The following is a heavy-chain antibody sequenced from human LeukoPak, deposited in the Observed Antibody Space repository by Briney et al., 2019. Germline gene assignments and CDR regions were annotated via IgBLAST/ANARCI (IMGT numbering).Heavy chain of an antibody. D-gene: IGHD3-3*01. CDR3: ARDLYYDFWSGYYLRYFYYYYMDV. CDR2: IWYDGSNK. CDR1: GFTFSSYG. Sequence: QPGGSLRLSCAASGFTFSSYGMHWVRQAPGKGLEWVAVIWYDGSNKYYADSVKGRFTISRDNSKNTLYLQMNSPRAEDTAVYYCARDLYYDFWSGYYLRYFYYYYMDVWGKGTTVSVSS. J-gene: IGHJ6*03. V-gene: IGHV3-33*01.